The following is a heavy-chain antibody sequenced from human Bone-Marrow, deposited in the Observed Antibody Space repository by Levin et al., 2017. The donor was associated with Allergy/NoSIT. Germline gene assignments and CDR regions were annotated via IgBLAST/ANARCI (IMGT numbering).Heavy chain of an antibody. CDR1: GYSFTSYW. CDR3: ARIRVVVIAHDAFDS. J-gene: IGHJ3*02. Sequence: GESLKISCKGSGYSFTSYWIGWVRQMPGKGLEWMGIIYPGDSDTRYSPSFQGQVTISADKSISTAYLQWSSLKASDTAMYYCARIRVVVIAHDAFDSWGQGTMVTVSS. D-gene: IGHD3-22*01. V-gene: IGHV5-51*01. CDR2: IYPGDSDT.